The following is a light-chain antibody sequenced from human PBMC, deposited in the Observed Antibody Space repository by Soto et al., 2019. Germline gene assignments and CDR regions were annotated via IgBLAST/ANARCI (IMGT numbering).Light chain of an antibody. CDR3: SPYTSSSLL. V-gene: IGLV2-14*01. CDR1: SSDVGGYNS. Sequence: QSALTQPASVSGSPGQSITISCTGTSSDVGGYNSVSWYLQHPGKAPKLMIYEVSNRPSGVSNRFSGSKSGNTASLTISGLPAEDEADYYCSPYTSSSLLFGGGTKVTVL. J-gene: IGLJ2*01. CDR2: EVS.